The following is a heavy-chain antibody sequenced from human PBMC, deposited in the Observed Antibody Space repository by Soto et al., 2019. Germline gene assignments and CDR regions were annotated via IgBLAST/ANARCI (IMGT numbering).Heavy chain of an antibody. V-gene: IGHV4-61*01. CDR3: ARRYGRNFDY. J-gene: IGHJ4*02. D-gene: IGHD1-20*01. CDR2: IYYSGST. Sequence: SETLSLTCTVSGGSVSSGSYYWSLIRQPPGKGLEWIGYIYYSGSTNYNPSLKSRVTISVDTSKNQFSLKLSSVTAADTAVYYCARRYGRNFDYWGQGTLVTVSS. CDR1: GGSVSSGSYY.